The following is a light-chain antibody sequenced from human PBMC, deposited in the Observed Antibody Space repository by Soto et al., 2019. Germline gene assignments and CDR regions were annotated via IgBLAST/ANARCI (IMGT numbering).Light chain of an antibody. V-gene: IGKV1-5*01. CDR1: QSISIW. Sequence: DIQMTQSPSTLSASVGGRVTITCRASQSISIWLAWYQHKPGKAPKLLIYNAFTSESGVPSRFSGSGSGTEFTLTISSLQPDDFATYYCQQYINYPLTFGGGTNVEI. CDR3: QQYINYPLT. J-gene: IGKJ4*01. CDR2: NAF.